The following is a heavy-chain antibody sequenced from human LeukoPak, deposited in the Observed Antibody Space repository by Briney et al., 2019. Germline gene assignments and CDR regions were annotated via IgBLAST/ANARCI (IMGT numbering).Heavy chain of an antibody. CDR2: INHSGST. D-gene: IGHD3-9*01. CDR3: ARVVRYLWYFDL. V-gene: IGHV4-30-4*08. Sequence: SQTLSLTCTVSGGSISSGDYYWSWIRQPPGKGLEWIGEINHSGSTNYNPSLKSRVTISVDTSKNQFSLKLSSVTAADTAVYYCARVVRYLWYFDLWGRGTLVTVSS. CDR1: GGSISSGDYY. J-gene: IGHJ2*01.